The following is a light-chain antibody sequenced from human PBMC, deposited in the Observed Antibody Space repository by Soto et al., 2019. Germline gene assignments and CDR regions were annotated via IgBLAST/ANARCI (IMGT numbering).Light chain of an antibody. CDR1: QSISGD. CDR3: QQSYSTPPT. J-gene: IGKJ5*01. V-gene: IGKV1-39*01. Sequence: DIQMTQSPSSLSASVGDRVTITCRASQSISGDLNWYQQKPGKAPKLLIYAASSWQSGVPARFSGSGSGTDFTLTISSLQPEDFATYYCQQSYSTPPTFGQGTRLEIK. CDR2: AAS.